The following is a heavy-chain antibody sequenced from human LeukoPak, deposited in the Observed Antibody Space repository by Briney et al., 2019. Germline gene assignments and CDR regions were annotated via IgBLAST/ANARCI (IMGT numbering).Heavy chain of an antibody. CDR3: ARLESGQYYDSSGYYFDAFDI. Sequence: GGSLRLSCAASGFTLSRYSMNWVRQAPGKGREWVSSISSRSSYIYHADSVKGRFPISRDNAKNSLYLQMNSLRAEDTAVYYCARLESGQYYDSSGYYFDAFDIWGQGTMVTVSS. CDR1: GFTLSRYS. J-gene: IGHJ3*02. D-gene: IGHD3-22*01. V-gene: IGHV3-21*01. CDR2: ISSRSSYI.